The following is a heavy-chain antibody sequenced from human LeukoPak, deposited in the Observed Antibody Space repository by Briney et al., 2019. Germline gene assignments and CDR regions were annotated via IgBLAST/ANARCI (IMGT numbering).Heavy chain of an antibody. J-gene: IGHJ6*02. CDR3: ARRSTVTYYGMDV. CDR1: GYSFTSYW. V-gene: IGHV5-51*01. Sequence: GESLQISCKGSGYSFTSYWIGWVRQMPGKGLEWMGIIYPGDSDTRYSPSFQGQVTISADKSISTAYLQWSSLKASDTAMYYCARRSTVTYYGMDVWGQGTTVTVSS. D-gene: IGHD4-17*01. CDR2: IYPGDSDT.